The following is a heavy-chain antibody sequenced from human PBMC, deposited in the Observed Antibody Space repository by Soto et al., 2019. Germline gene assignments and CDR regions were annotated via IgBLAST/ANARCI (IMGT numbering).Heavy chain of an antibody. CDR2: ISYDGSNK. Sequence: QVQLVESGGGVVQPGRSLRLSCAASGFTFSSYAMHWVRQAPGKGLEWVAVISYDGSNKYYADSVKGRFTISRDNSKNTLYLQMNSLRAEDTAVYYCARDWETTGAKYYGMDVWGQGTTVTVSS. V-gene: IGHV3-30-3*01. D-gene: IGHD4-4*01. CDR3: ARDWETTGAKYYGMDV. J-gene: IGHJ6*02. CDR1: GFTFSSYA.